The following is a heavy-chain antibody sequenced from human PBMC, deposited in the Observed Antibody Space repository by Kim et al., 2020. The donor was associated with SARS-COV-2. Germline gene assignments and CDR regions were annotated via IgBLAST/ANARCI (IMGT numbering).Heavy chain of an antibody. D-gene: IGHD5-18*01. Sequence: SETLSLTCTVSGGSISSYYWSWIRQPPGKGLEWIGYIYYSGSTNYNPSLKSRVTISVDTSKNQFSLKLSSVTAADTAVYYCARSGYVGYSYGPGDWYFDLWGRGTLVTVSS. V-gene: IGHV4-59*01. CDR1: GGSISSYY. J-gene: IGHJ2*01. CDR2: IYYSGST. CDR3: ARSGYVGYSYGPGDWYFDL.